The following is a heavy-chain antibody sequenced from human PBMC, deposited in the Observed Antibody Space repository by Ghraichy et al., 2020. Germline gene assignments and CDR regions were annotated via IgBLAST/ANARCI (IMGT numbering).Heavy chain of an antibody. CDR1: GGPISSGDYS. CDR3: ARGEGA. J-gene: IGHJ6*02. Sequence: SETLSLTCTVSGGPISSGDYSWNWVRQLPGKGLEWIGNIYHRGGTDYNPSLKNRVTISVDTSKNLFSLKVSSVTAADTAVYYFARGEGAWGRGTTVTVSS. CDR2: IYHRGGT. V-gene: IGHV4-30-4*01.